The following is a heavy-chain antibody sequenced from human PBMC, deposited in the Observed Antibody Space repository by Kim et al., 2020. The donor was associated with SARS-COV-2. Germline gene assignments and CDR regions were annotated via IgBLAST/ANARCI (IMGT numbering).Heavy chain of an antibody. J-gene: IGHJ5*02. V-gene: IGHV4-34*01. CDR3: ARGGGYDWGWFDP. Sequence: NPSLQSRITNSVDTSQNHFSLKLGDVTAGDTDVYYCARGGGYDWGWFDPWGQGTLVTVSS. D-gene: IGHD5-12*01.